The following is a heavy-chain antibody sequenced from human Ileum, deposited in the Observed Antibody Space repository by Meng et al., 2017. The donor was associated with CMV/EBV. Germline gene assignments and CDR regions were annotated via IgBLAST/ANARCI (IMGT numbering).Heavy chain of an antibody. CDR3: ARDGYYPSRVFDY. J-gene: IGHJ4*01. D-gene: IGHD2-2*03. CDR1: GYTFTEYY. V-gene: IGHV1-18*04. CDR2: ISGYNSNT. Sequence: QGPRVQSGVEVKKPGASVKVSCKASGYTFTEYYMYWVRQAPGQGLEWMGWISGYNSNTKYAQKFQGRVTMTTDTSTTTVYMELRNLRYDDTAVYYCARDGYYPSRVFDYWGLGTLVTVSS.